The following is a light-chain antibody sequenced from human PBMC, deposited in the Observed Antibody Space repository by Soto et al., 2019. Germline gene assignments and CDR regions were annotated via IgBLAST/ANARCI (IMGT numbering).Light chain of an antibody. CDR3: CSYAGSPYV. CDR2: DVS. V-gene: IGLV2-11*01. Sequence: TQARSECGAAGESGAIACTGTSIDVGDYNYVSWYQQPPGKAPKVMIYDVSKRPSGVPDRFSGSKSGNTASLTISGLHAEYEADYYCCSYAGSPYVFGPVTNVTVL. J-gene: IGLJ1*01. CDR1: SIDVGDYNY.